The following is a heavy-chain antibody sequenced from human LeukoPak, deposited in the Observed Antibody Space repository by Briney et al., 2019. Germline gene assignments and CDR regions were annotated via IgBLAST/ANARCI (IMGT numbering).Heavy chain of an antibody. V-gene: IGHV1-69*05. D-gene: IGHD2-2*01. CDR3: ASRCCSSPSCYYYMDV. CDR2: IIPIFGTA. J-gene: IGHJ6*03. CDR1: GGTFSSYA. Sequence: SVKVSCKASGGTFSSYAISWVRQAPGQGLEWMGGIIPIFGTANYAQKFQGRVTITTDESTSTAYMELSSLRSEDTAVYYCASRCCSSPSCYYYMDVWGKGTTVTVSS.